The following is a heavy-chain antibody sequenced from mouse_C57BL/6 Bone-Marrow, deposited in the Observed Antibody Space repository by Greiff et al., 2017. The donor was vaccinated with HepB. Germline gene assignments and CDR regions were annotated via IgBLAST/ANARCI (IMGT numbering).Heavy chain of an antibody. CDR2: IDPENGDT. CDR1: GFNIKDDY. D-gene: IGHD1-1*01. J-gene: IGHJ4*01. CDR3: TTPNYYGSSYAMDY. Sequence: EVHLVESGAELVRPGASVKLSCTASGFNIKDDYMHWVKQRPEQGLEWIGWIDPENGDTEYASRFQGKATITADTSSNTAYLQLSSLTSEDTAVYYCTTPNYYGSSYAMDYWGQGTSVTVSS. V-gene: IGHV14-4*01.